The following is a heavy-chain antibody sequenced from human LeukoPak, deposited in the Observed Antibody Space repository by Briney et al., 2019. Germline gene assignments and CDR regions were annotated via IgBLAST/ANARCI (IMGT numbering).Heavy chain of an antibody. D-gene: IGHD3-9*01. CDR2: MNPNSGNT. CDR3: ARGALRYFDWLLPYYYYYYYMDV. V-gene: IGHV1-8*01. Sequence: GASVKVSCKASGYTFTSYDINWVRQATGQGLEWMGWMNPNSGNTVYAQKFQGRVTMTRNTSISTAYMELSSLRSEDTAVYYCARGALRYFDWLLPYYYYYYYMDVWGKGTTVTISS. CDR1: GYTFTSYD. J-gene: IGHJ6*03.